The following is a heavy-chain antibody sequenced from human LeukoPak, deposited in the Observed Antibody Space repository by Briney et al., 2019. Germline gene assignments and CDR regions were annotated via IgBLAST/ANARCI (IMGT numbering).Heavy chain of an antibody. CDR2: INPNSGGT. Sequence: ASVTVSCKASGYTFTGYYMHGVGQAPGQGLEWMGWINPNSGGTNYAQKFQGRVTMTRDTSISTAYMELSRLRSDDTAVYYCASSGSYFPLFDYWGQGTLVSVSS. D-gene: IGHD1-26*01. CDR3: ASSGSYFPLFDY. V-gene: IGHV1-2*02. J-gene: IGHJ4*02. CDR1: GYTFTGYY.